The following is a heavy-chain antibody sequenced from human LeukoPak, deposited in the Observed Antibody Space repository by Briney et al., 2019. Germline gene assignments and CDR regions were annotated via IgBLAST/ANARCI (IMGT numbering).Heavy chain of an antibody. CDR3: ARSSGWLNDY. Sequence: GGSLRLSCAASGFDFSNYWMNWVRQAPGKGLEWVANIKQDGSEKYYVDSVKGRFTISRDDAKSSLYLQMNSLRAEDTAVYYCARSSGWLNDYWGQGTLVTVSS. CDR1: GFDFSNYW. V-gene: IGHV3-7*04. D-gene: IGHD6-19*01. CDR2: IKQDGSEK. J-gene: IGHJ4*02.